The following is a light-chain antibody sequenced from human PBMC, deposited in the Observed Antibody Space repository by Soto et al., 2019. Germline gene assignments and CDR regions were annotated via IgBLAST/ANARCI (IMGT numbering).Light chain of an antibody. Sequence: EIMMTQSPATLSVSPGERATLSCRARQSVSRNLAWYQQKPGQAPRLLIYGASNRATGIPARFSGSGSGPDFTLTISSLQSEDFAVYYCQQYNKWPLTFGGGTKVEIK. J-gene: IGKJ4*01. CDR1: QSVSRN. CDR2: GAS. V-gene: IGKV3D-15*01. CDR3: QQYNKWPLT.